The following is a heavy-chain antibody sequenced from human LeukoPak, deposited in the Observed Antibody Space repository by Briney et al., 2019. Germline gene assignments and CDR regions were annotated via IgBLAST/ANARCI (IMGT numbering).Heavy chain of an antibody. Sequence: GRSLRLSCAASGFSFSTYGMHCVRQAPGKGLEWVAVISYDGNNKYYADSVKGRFSISRDNSTSTLYLQMNSLRAEDTAVYYCGGGWYFFDYWGQGTLVTVSS. V-gene: IGHV3-30*03. CDR2: ISYDGNNK. CDR3: GGGWYFFDY. D-gene: IGHD6-19*01. CDR1: GFSFSTYG. J-gene: IGHJ4*02.